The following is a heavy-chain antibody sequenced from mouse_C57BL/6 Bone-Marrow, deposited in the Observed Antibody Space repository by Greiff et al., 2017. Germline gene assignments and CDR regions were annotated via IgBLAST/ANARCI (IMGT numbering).Heavy chain of an antibody. D-gene: IGHD1-1*01. V-gene: IGHV1-81*01. CDR2: IYPGSGNT. J-gene: IGHJ4*01. CDR3: ARYPEYYGSEYDYSMDY. Sequence: QVQLKQSGAELARPGASVKLSCTASGYTFTSYGISWVKQRPGQGLGWIAEIYPGSGNTYYNEKFKGKATLTADKASSTAYRELRSLKSEDASVYFCARYPEYYGSEYDYSMDYWGQGTAVTVSS. CDR1: GYTFTSYG.